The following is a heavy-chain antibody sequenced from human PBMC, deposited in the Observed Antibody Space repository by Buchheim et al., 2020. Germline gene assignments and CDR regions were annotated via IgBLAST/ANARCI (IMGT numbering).Heavy chain of an antibody. CDR3: AREGYSSGYAGIFDS. Sequence: QVQLVESGGGVVQPGRPMTLSCADSRYDHMRWVRQAPGKGLEWVAGISADGNGKYYAESVQGRFAVSRDNFKNTVYLQIDSLREEDTAVYYCAREGYSSGYAGIFDSWGQGTL. D-gene: IGHD5-12*01. CDR2: ISADGNGK. CDR1: RYDH. J-gene: IGHJ4*02. V-gene: IGHV3-30*09.